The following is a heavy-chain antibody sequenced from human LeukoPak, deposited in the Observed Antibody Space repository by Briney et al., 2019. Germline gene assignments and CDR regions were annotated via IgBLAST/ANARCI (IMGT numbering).Heavy chain of an antibody. J-gene: IGHJ6*02. V-gene: IGHV1-8*01. D-gene: IGHD3-3*01. CDR3: ARGDTIFGVVITLSYGMDV. Sequence: ASVKVSCKASGYTFTSYDFNWVRQATGQRPEWMGWMSPNSGDTGYAQKFQDRVTITRNTSISTAYMELSSLRSDDTAVYYYARGDTIFGVVITLSYGMDVWGQGTTVTVSS. CDR1: GYTFTSYD. CDR2: MSPNSGDT.